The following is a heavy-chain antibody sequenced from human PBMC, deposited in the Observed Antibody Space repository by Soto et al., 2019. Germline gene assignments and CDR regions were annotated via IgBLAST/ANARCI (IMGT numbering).Heavy chain of an antibody. V-gene: IGHV2-5*01. CDR1: GFSLTTSGVG. D-gene: IGHD2-2*01. CDR2: IYWNDAK. Sequence: QITLKESGPTLVKPTQTLTLTCTFSGFSLTTSGVGVDWIRQPPGKALEWLALIYWNDAKRYSPSLKSRLTITKDTSKNQVVLTMTNMDPVDTATYYCAYRPRNAFHFDYWGQGSLVTVSS. J-gene: IGHJ4*02. CDR3: AYRPRNAFHFDY.